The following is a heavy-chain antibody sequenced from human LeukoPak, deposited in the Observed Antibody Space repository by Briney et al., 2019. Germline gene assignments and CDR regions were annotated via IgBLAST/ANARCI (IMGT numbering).Heavy chain of an antibody. CDR1: GFTFSSYS. Sequence: KPGGSLRLSCAASGFTFSSYSMNWVRQAPGKGLEWVSSISSSSSYIYYADSVKGRFTISRDNAKNSLYLQMNSLRAEDTAVYYCASAPHLGYCSGGSCYDHQNDAFDIWGQGTMVTVSS. CDR2: ISSSSSYI. D-gene: IGHD2-15*01. V-gene: IGHV3-21*01. J-gene: IGHJ3*02. CDR3: ASAPHLGYCSGGSCYDHQNDAFDI.